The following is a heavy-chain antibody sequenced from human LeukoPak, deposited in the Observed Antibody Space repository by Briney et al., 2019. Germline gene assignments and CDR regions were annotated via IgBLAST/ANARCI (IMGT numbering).Heavy chain of an antibody. Sequence: PGGSLRLSCAASGFTFSSYAMSWVRQAPGKGLEWVSSISSSSSYIYYADSVKGRFTISRDNAKNSLYLQMNSLRAEDTAVYYCARDQTYYDFWSGYYGPGNWFDPWGQGTLVTVSP. D-gene: IGHD3-3*01. V-gene: IGHV3-21*01. CDR1: GFTFSSYA. CDR3: ARDQTYYDFWSGYYGPGNWFDP. CDR2: ISSSSSYI. J-gene: IGHJ5*02.